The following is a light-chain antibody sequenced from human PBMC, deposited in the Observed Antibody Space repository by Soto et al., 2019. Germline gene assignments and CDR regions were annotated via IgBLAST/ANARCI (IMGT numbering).Light chain of an antibody. CDR3: QQYNSYPWT. V-gene: IGKV3-15*01. Sequence: EILLTQSPAPLPVSPGERATLSCRASQTISSNLAWYQQKPGQAPRLIIHSASTRATGIPARFSGSGSGTECTLIISSLQPDDFATYYCQQYNSYPWTLGQGTKVDIK. CDR2: SAS. CDR1: QTISSN. J-gene: IGKJ1*01.